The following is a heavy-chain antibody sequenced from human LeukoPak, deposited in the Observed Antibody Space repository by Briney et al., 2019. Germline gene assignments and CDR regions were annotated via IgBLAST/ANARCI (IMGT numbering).Heavy chain of an antibody. CDR2: ISAYNGNA. J-gene: IGHJ5*02. D-gene: IGHD2-15*01. CDR1: GGTFSSYV. V-gene: IGHV1-18*01. Sequence: ASVKVSCKASGGTFSSYVISWVRQAPGQGLEWMGWISAYNGNANYAQKLQGRVTMTTDTSTSTAYMELRSLRSDDTAVYYCARDLGYCSGGSCYPVGGKNWFDPWGQGTLVTVSS. CDR3: ARDLGYCSGGSCYPVGGKNWFDP.